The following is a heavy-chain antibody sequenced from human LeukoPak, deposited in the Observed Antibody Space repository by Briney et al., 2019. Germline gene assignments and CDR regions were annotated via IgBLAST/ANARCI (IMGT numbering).Heavy chain of an antibody. CDR1: GFTFSSKG. CDR3: AREARYESSGYYFDY. D-gene: IGHD3-22*01. Sequence: GRSLRLSCEASGFTFSSKGMHWVRQAPGKGLEWVAVIWYDGSSKYYADSVKGRFTISRDNSKNTLYLQMTSLRAEDTAVYYCAREARYESSGYYFDYWGQGTLVTVSS. CDR2: IWYDGSSK. V-gene: IGHV3-33*01. J-gene: IGHJ4*02.